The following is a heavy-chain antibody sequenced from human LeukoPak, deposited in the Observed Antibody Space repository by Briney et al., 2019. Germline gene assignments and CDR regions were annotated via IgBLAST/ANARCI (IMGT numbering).Heavy chain of an antibody. Sequence: ASVKVSCKASGYTFTGYYMHWVRQAPGQGLEWMGWINPNSGGTNYAQKFQGRVTMTRDTSISTAYMELSRLRSGDTAVYYCARGLYDSSGYWDWGQGTLVTVSS. J-gene: IGHJ4*02. D-gene: IGHD3-22*01. V-gene: IGHV1-2*02. CDR1: GYTFTGYY. CDR2: INPNSGGT. CDR3: ARGLYDSSGYWD.